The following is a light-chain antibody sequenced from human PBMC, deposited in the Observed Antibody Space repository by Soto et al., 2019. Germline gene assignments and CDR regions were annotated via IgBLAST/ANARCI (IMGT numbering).Light chain of an antibody. CDR2: RIF. CDR3: LQHYAWPWT. V-gene: IGKV3-15*01. J-gene: IGKJ1*01. Sequence: EVVMTQSPGTLSVFQGERVTLSCRASQSVNGYLDWFLQKPGQAPRLVLQRIFTRAIGVPARFSGSGSETEFTLTISGLQSEDSGVYYCLQHYAWPWTFGQGTKVAI. CDR1: QSVNGY.